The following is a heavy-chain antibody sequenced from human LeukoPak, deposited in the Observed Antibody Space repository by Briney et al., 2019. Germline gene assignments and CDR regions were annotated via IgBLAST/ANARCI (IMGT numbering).Heavy chain of an antibody. Sequence: GESLKIPCKTSGYSFSSYWIGWVRQMPGKGLEYMGIIYPADSDTRYSPSFQGQVTISADKSISTAYLQWSRLKASDTAMYYCATSTSGYCSNDSCLFDYWGQGTLVTVSS. J-gene: IGHJ4*02. CDR2: IYPADSDT. V-gene: IGHV5-51*01. CDR3: ATSTSGYCSNDSCLFDY. D-gene: IGHD2-15*01. CDR1: GYSFSSYW.